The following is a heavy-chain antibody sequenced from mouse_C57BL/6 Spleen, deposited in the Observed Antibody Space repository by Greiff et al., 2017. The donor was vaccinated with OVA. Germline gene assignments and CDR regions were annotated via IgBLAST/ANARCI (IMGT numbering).Heavy chain of an antibody. V-gene: IGHV6-3*01. CDR3: TGGGRVWYFDV. D-gene: IGHD1-1*02. CDR2: IRLKSDNYAT. CDR1: GFTFSNYW. Sequence: EVMLVESGGGLVQPGGSMKLSCVASGFTFSNYWMNWVRQSPEKGLEWVAQIRLKSDNYATHYAESVKGRFTISRDDSKSSVYLQMNNLRAEDTGIYYCTGGGRVWYFDVWGTGTTVTVSS. J-gene: IGHJ1*03.